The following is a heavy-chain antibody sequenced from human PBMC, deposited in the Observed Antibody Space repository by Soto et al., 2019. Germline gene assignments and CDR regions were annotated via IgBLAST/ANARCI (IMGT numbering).Heavy chain of an antibody. CDR2: IQNKADGGAT. CDR1: GFTLSNPW. CDR3: TRVNLGKLDY. Sequence: EVQLVESGGGLVEPGGSLRLSCAASGFTLSNPWMSWVRQAPGKGLEWVGRIQNKADGGATIYAAPVRGRFTITRDDSKNTLDLQMSSLKTEDTAMYYCTRVNLGKLDYWGQGTLATVSS. J-gene: IGHJ4*02. V-gene: IGHV3-15*06. D-gene: IGHD3-16*01.